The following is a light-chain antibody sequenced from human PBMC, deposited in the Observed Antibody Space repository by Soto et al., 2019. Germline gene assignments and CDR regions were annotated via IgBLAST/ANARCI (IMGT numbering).Light chain of an antibody. V-gene: IGKV3-20*01. CDR3: QQYSYSPLT. CDR1: QTVRTNY. Sequence: EIVLTQSPGTLSLSPGERATLSCRASQTVRTNYLAWFQHKPGQAPRLLIYGASSRATGIPDSFSGSGSGTDFTLTINRLEPEDVAVYFCQQYSYSPLTFGGGTKVEIK. J-gene: IGKJ4*01. CDR2: GAS.